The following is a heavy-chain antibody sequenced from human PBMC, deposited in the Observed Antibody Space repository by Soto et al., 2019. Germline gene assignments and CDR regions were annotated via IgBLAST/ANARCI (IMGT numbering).Heavy chain of an antibody. CDR3: ARRGSCSSTSCYAFDF. D-gene: IGHD2-2*01. J-gene: IGHJ4*01. CDR1: SGSISSGIYS. Sequence: PLELLSVPWTVSSGSISSGIYSWGLIRQTPGKGLEWIGSIYYSGDTYYNPSLESRVTISIDTSNKQFSLKVSSLTATDTAVYYCARRGSCSSTSCYAFDFWAQGTLVTVSS. V-gene: IGHV4-39*01. CDR2: IYYSGDT.